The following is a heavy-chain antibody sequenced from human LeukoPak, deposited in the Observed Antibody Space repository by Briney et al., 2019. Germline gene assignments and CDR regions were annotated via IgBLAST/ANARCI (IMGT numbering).Heavy chain of an antibody. CDR2: ISDSGRST. CDR1: GITLSNYG. D-gene: IGHD2-15*01. V-gene: IGHV3-23*01. Sequence: PGGSLRLSCAVSGITLSNYGMSWVRQAPGKGLEWVAGISDSGRSTNYADSVKGRFTISRDNPKSTLYLQMNSLRAEDTAVYFCAKRGVVIRVILVGFHKEAYYFDSWGQGALVTVSS. J-gene: IGHJ4*02. CDR3: AKRGVVIRVILVGFHKEAYYFDS.